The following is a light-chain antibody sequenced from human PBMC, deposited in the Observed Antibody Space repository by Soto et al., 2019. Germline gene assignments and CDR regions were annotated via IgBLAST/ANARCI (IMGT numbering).Light chain of an antibody. V-gene: IGLV7-46*01. CDR3: CSYADSSRIYV. CDR2: DTS. J-gene: IGLJ1*01. Sequence: QAVVTQEPSLTVSPGGTVTLTCGSSTGGVTSGHYPYWFQQKPGQVPRTLIYDTSNKHSWTPARFSGSLLGGKAALTLSGAQPEDEAEYYCCSYADSSRIYVFGSGTKVTVL. CDR1: TGGVTSGHY.